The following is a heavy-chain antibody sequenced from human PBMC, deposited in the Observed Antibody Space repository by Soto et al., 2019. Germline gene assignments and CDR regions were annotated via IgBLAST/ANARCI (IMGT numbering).Heavy chain of an antibody. CDR3: TGNKWFGESPLFDP. J-gene: IGHJ5*02. D-gene: IGHD3-10*01. CDR1: GGTLDVYG. Sequence: SGKVSCKTSGGTLDVYGLNWVRQAPGQGLEWVGGMTPIYRTANYARKFQGRVTVTAEPSTDTAYMELISLTSDDTAVYYCTGNKWFGESPLFDPWGQGTLVTVSS. V-gene: IGHV1-69*13. CDR2: MTPIYRTA.